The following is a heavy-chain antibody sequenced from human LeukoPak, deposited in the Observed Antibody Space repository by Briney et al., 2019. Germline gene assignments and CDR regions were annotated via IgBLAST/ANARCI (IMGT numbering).Heavy chain of an antibody. D-gene: IGHD3-10*01. J-gene: IGHJ4*02. CDR3: ARDTASYGSGSYYNPTW. CDR2: INPSGGST. CDR1: GYTFTSYY. V-gene: IGHV1-46*01. Sequence: GASVKVSCKASGYTFTSYYMHWVRQAPGQGLEWMGIINPSGGSTSYAQKFQGRVTMTRDMSTSTAYMELRSLRSDDTAVYYCARDTASYGSGSYYNPTWWGQGTLVTVSS.